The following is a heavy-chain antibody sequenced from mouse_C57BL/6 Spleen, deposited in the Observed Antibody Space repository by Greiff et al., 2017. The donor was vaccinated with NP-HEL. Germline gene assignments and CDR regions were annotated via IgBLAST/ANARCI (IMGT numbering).Heavy chain of an antibody. D-gene: IGHD2-3*01. CDR3: TRGMIYDGYYEAWFAY. CDR2: IDPETGGT. CDR1: GYTFTDYE. Sequence: VQLQQSGAELVRPGASVTLSCKASGYTFTDYEMHWVKQTPVHGLEWIGAIDPETGGTAYNQKFKGKAILTADKSSSTAYMELRSLTSEDSAVYYCTRGMIYDGYYEAWFAYWGQGTLVTVSA. J-gene: IGHJ3*01. V-gene: IGHV1-15*01.